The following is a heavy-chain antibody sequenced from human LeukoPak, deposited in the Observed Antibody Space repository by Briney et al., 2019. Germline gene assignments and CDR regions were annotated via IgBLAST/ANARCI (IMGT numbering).Heavy chain of an antibody. D-gene: IGHD2-2*01. J-gene: IGHJ4*02. Sequence: GESLKIPCKGSGYSIASYWIARVRQMPAKGLEWMGIFYPGDSDTIYSPSFQGQLTISSDNSVSTAYLQPINLKASDTPVFYYWRQWGDCSSTSCYSAYWGQGTLVTVSS. V-gene: IGHV5-51*01. CDR1: GYSIASYW. CDR3: WRQWGDCSSTSCYSAY. CDR2: FYPGDSDT.